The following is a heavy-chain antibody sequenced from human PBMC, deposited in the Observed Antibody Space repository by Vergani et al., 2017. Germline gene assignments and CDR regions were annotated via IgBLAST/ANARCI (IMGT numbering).Heavy chain of an antibody. Sequence: QVQLVQSGAEVKKPGASVKVSCKASGYTFTSYAMHWVRQAPGQRLEWMGWINAGNGNTKYSQKFQGRVTITRDTSASTAYMELSILRSEDTAVYYCAREGFYDYVWGSYRLRGGYYFDYWGQGTLGTVSS. V-gene: IGHV1-3*01. CDR1: GYTFTSYA. CDR3: AREGFYDYVWGSYRLRGGYYFDY. D-gene: IGHD3-16*02. CDR2: INAGNGNT. J-gene: IGHJ4*02.